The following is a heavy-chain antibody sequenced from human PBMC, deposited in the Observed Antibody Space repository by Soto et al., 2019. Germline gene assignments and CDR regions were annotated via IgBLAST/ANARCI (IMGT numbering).Heavy chain of an antibody. V-gene: IGHV1-69*01. CDR3: ARAVRTGFYGIDV. CDR2: LIPVFGTS. D-gene: IGHD6-19*01. Sequence: QVQLVQSGAEVKKPGSSVKVSCRSSGDSFSNYAVNWLRQATGRGLEWMGGLIPVFGTSNYAEKFQGRVTITADESTSTAYLELSRLTSEDWAVYDCARAVRTGFYGIDVWGQGTAVSASS. J-gene: IGHJ6*01. CDR1: GDSFSNYA.